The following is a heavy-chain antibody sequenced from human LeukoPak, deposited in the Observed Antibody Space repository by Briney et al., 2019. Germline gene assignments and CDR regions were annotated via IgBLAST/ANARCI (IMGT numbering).Heavy chain of an antibody. Sequence: VASVKVSCKASGYTFTGYYMHWVRQAPGQGLEWMGWINPNSGGTNYAQKFQGRVTMTRDTSISTAYMELSRLRSDDTAVYYCARDPSFFNYYDSSGPLGGFDYWGQGTLVTVSS. V-gene: IGHV1-2*02. CDR3: ARDPSFFNYYDSSGPLGGFDY. CDR1: GYTFTGYY. D-gene: IGHD3-22*01. J-gene: IGHJ4*02. CDR2: INPNSGGT.